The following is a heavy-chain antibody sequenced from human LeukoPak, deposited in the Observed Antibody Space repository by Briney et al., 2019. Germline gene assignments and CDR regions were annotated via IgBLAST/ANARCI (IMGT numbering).Heavy chain of an antibody. Sequence: GGSLRLSCAASGFTFSTYALHWVRQAPGKGLEWVAVISNDGSNKYYADSVKGRFTISRDNSKNTLYLQMNSLRAEDTAVYYCANVVMAGTRDYWGQGTLVTVSS. CDR1: GFTFSTYA. V-gene: IGHV3-30*04. CDR3: ANVVMAGTRDY. D-gene: IGHD2-15*01. J-gene: IGHJ4*02. CDR2: ISNDGSNK.